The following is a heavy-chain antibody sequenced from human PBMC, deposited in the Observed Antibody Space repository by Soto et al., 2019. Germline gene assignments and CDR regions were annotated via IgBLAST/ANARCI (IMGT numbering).Heavy chain of an antibody. CDR3: AKDMDSVVVVAATRYYYGMDV. V-gene: IGHV3-43D*03. CDR2: ISWDGGST. D-gene: IGHD2-15*01. Sequence: GGSLRLSCAASGFTFDDYAMHWVRQAPGKGLEWVSLISWDGGSTYYADSVKGRFTISRDNSKNSLYLQMNSLRAEDTALYYCAKDMDSVVVVAATRYYYGMDVWGQGTTVTVSS. J-gene: IGHJ6*02. CDR1: GFTFDDYA.